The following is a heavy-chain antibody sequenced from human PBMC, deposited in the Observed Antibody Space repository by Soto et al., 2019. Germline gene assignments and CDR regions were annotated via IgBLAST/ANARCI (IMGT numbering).Heavy chain of an antibody. J-gene: IGHJ4*02. CDR3: AKDIGQWVAVAGRGTY. Sequence: QVQQVESGGGVVQPGRSLRLSCAASGFTFSSYGMHWVRQAPGKGLEWVAIISYDGSNKYYADSVKGRFTISRDNSKNTLSLQLNSLTAEDTALYDCAKDIGQWVAVAGRGTYWGQGTLVTVTS. D-gene: IGHD6-19*01. V-gene: IGHV3-30*18. CDR2: ISYDGSNK. CDR1: GFTFSSYG.